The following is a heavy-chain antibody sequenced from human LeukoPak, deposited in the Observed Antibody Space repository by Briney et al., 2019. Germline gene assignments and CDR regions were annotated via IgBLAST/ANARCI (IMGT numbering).Heavy chain of an antibody. CDR3: TTWDGVD. D-gene: IGHD1-26*01. Sequence: GGSLRLSCAASGFTFSDALMTWVRQAPGKGLEWVGHIKSQTAGGTTDCAAPVKGRFTLSRDDSKNTLYLQMHSLKTEDTAVYYCTTWDGVDWGQGTMVTVSS. J-gene: IGHJ3*01. CDR2: IKSQTAGGTT. CDR1: GFTFSDAL. V-gene: IGHV3-15*01.